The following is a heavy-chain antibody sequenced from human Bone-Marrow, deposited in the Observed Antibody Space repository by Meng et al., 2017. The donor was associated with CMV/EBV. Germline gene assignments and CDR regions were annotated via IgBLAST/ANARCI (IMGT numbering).Heavy chain of an antibody. J-gene: IGHJ4*01. V-gene: IGHV4-38-2*02. CDR3: ARALAGYTHNFAD. CDR1: GSSLSSGYY. D-gene: IGHD5-24*01. Sequence: SETLSLTCNVSGSSLSSGYYWAWIRQSPGKGLEWIGDFYHSGITSYNPSLKSRVAISLDASKNQFSLRLSSVTAADTAVYYCARALAGYTHNFADWGPGKLVTVSS. CDR2: FYHSGIT.